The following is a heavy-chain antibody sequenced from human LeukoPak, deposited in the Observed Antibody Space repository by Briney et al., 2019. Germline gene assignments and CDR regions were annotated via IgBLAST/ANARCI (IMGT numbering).Heavy chain of an antibody. Sequence: SETLSLTCTVSGGSITYYYWTWIRQPPGKGLEWIGYIYYSGNTNYNPSLKSRVTISVDTSKNQFSLMLGSVTAADTVVFYFARRRGGYVDYWGQGTLVTVSS. CDR2: IYYSGNT. J-gene: IGHJ4*02. CDR3: ARRRGGYVDY. V-gene: IGHV4-59*08. D-gene: IGHD2-15*01. CDR1: GGSITYYY.